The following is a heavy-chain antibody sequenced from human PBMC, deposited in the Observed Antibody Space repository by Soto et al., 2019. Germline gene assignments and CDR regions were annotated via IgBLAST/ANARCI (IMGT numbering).Heavy chain of an antibody. Sequence: SETLSLTCSVSGGTISSYYWSWIRQPPGAGLEWIGYIYYTGSTNYNPSLKSRVTLSVDTSKNQFSLKLSSVTAADTAVYYCARRWGRTFDYWGQGTLVTVSS. V-gene: IGHV4-59*08. CDR3: ARRWGRTFDY. J-gene: IGHJ4*02. CDR1: GGTISSYY. D-gene: IGHD7-27*01. CDR2: IYYTGST.